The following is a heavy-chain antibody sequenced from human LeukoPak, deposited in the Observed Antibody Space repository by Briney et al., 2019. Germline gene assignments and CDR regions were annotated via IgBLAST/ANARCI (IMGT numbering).Heavy chain of an antibody. D-gene: IGHD2-15*01. CDR1: GFSVSNNY. CDR3: TRATGEPYCSGGSCYSGGGLFDY. CDR2: IRSKAYGGTT. J-gene: IGHJ4*02. Sequence: GGSLRLSCAVSGFSVSNNYMSWVRQAPGKGLEWVGFIRSKAYGGTTEYAACVKGRFTISRDDSKSIAYLQMNSLKPEDTAVYYCTRATGEPYCSGGSCYSGGGLFDYWGQGTLVTVSS. V-gene: IGHV3-49*04.